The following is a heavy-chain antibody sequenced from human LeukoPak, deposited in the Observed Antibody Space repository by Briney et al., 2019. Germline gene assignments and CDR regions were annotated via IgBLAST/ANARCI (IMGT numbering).Heavy chain of an antibody. J-gene: IGHJ6*03. V-gene: IGHV4-39*01. CDR3: ATATRITIFGVVIPRLDYYYYYMDV. CDR2: IYYSGST. D-gene: IGHD3-3*01. CDR1: GGPISSSSYY. Sequence: SETLSLTCTVSGGPISSSSYYWGWIRQPPGKGLEWIGSIYYSGSTYYNPSLKSRVTISVDTSKNQFSLKLSSVTAADTAVYYCATATRITIFGVVIPRLDYYYYYMDVWGKGTTVTVSS.